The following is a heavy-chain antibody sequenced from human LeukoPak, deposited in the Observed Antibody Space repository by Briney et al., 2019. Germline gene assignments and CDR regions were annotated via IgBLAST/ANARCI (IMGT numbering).Heavy chain of an antibody. CDR2: IYYSGST. J-gene: IGHJ6*02. CDR3: ARGRRTIAAVAGRRYYYGMDV. V-gene: IGHV4-39*01. CDR1: GGSISSSSYY. D-gene: IGHD6-13*01. Sequence: SETLSLTCTVSGGSISSSSYYWGWIRQPPGKGLEWIGSIYYSGSTYYNPSLKSRVTISVDTSKNQLSLKLSSVTAADTAVYYCARGRRTIAAVAGRRYYYGMDVWGQGTTVTVSS.